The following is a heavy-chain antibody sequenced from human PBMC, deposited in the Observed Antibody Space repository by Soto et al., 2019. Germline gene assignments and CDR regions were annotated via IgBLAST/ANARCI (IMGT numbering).Heavy chain of an antibody. J-gene: IGHJ5*02. CDR2: LTGSGGRA. Sequence: EVQLLESGGGLVQPGGSLRLSCAASGFTFSTFDMSWVRQDPGKGLEWVSSLTGSGGRAYYTDPVKGRFTISRDNSKNTLYLQMNSLRAEDTAVYYCANSREDAGITNFYWFDPWGQGTLVTVSS. D-gene: IGHD1-1*01. V-gene: IGHV3-23*01. CDR3: ANSREDAGITNFYWFDP. CDR1: GFTFSTFD.